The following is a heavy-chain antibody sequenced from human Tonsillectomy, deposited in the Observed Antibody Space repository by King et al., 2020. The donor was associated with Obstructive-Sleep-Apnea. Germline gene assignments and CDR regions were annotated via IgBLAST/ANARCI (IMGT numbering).Heavy chain of an antibody. Sequence: QRQLVQSGGGVVQPGRSLRLSCAASGFTFSSYGMHWVRQAPGKGLEWVAVISYDGSNKYYADSVKGRFTISRDNSKNTLYLQMNSLRAEDTAVYYCAKDLSSSWTFDYWGQGTLVTVSS. CDR3: AKDLSSSWTFDY. D-gene: IGHD6-13*01. CDR1: GFTFSSYG. J-gene: IGHJ4*02. V-gene: IGHV3-30*18. CDR2: ISYDGSNK.